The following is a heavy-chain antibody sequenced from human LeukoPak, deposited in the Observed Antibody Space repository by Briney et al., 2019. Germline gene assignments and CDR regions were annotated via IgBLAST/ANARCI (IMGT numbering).Heavy chain of an antibody. Sequence: VGSLRVSCVAPVFTFSSDAMSWVCQAPGKGLEGVSAISTSGGSTYYSDSVKGRFTISRDNSKNALYLKMNRLRAEDTAVYYCAKSSKLGNFDYWGQGTLVTVSS. D-gene: IGHD7-27*01. CDR3: AKSSKLGNFDY. J-gene: IGHJ4*02. V-gene: IGHV3-23*01. CDR1: VFTFSSDA. CDR2: ISTSGGST.